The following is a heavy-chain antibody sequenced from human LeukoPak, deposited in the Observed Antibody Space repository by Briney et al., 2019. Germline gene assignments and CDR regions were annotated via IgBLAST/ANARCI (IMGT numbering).Heavy chain of an antibody. V-gene: IGHV1-8*02. CDR2: MNPNSGNT. Sequence: GASVKVSCKASGYTFTGYYMHWVRQAPGQGLEWMGWMNPNSGNTGYAQKFQGRVTMTRNTSISTAYMELSSLRSEDTAVYYCARVGYDSSGYPVDYWGQGTLVTVSS. D-gene: IGHD3-22*01. CDR3: ARVGYDSSGYPVDY. CDR1: GYTFTGYY. J-gene: IGHJ4*02.